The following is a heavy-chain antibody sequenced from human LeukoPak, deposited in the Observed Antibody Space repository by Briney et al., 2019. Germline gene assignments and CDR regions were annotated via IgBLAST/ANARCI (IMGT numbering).Heavy chain of an antibody. CDR2: IYASGST. J-gene: IGHJ4*02. D-gene: IGHD6-19*01. CDR3: ASFRGWEFDY. CDR1: GGSITSGTYH. V-gene: IGHV4-61*02. Sequence: SETLSLTCTVSGGSITSGTYHWSWIRQPAGKGLEWIGRIYASGSTNYNPSLKSRLTISVDRSKNQFSLKLSSVTAADTAVYYCASFRGWEFDYWGQGTLVTVSS.